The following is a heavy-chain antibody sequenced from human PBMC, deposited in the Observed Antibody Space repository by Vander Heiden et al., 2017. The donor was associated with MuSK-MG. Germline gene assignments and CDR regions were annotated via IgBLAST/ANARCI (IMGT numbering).Heavy chain of an antibody. CDR3: ARPMGSSTSGSRDAFDI. V-gene: IGHV4-38-2*01. Sequence: QVQLQESGPGLVKPSETLSLTCAVSGYSISSGYYWGWIRQPPGKGLEWIGSIYHSGSTYYNPSLKSRVTISVDTSKNQFSLKLSSVTAADTAVYYCARPMGSSTSGSRDAFDIWGQGTMVTVSS. CDR1: GYSISSGYY. D-gene: IGHD2-2*01. CDR2: IYHSGST. J-gene: IGHJ3*02.